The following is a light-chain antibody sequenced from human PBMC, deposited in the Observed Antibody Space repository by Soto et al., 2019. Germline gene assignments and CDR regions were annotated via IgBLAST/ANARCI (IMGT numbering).Light chain of an antibody. V-gene: IGKV3-20*01. Sequence: ETVLTQSPSTVSLSPGDRATLPCRASQSVSSNKLAWYQQKPGQAPRLLLYAASSRATGIPARFSGRGSGTNFTLTINRVEPEDFAVYYCQDYGTSCTFGQGTKVESK. CDR2: AAS. CDR3: QDYGTSCT. CDR1: QSVSSNK. J-gene: IGKJ1*01.